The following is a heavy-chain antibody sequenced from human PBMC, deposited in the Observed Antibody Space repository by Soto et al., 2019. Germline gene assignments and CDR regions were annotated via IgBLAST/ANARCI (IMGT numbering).Heavy chain of an antibody. CDR2: IYYSGST. CDR1: GGTISSYY. J-gene: IGHJ6*03. Sequence: LETLSLTCTVSGGTISSYYWSWIRQPPGKGLEWIGYIYYSGSTNYNPSLKSRVTISVDTSKNQFSLKLSSVTAADTAVYYYARQDIVVVPAALDYYYYYMDVWGKGTTVTVSS. CDR3: ARQDIVVVPAALDYYYYYMDV. D-gene: IGHD2-2*01. V-gene: IGHV4-59*08.